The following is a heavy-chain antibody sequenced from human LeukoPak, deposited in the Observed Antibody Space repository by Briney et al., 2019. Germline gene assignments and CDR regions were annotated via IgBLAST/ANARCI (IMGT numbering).Heavy chain of an antibody. D-gene: IGHD1-26*01. CDR2: ISGSGGSA. V-gene: IGHV3-23*01. CDR3: AKGMSGSAPYNWFDP. J-gene: IGHJ5*02. CDR1: GFRFSSYA. Sequence: PGGSLRLSCAASGFRFSSYAMSWVRQAPGKGLEWVSAISGSGGSAFYADFVKGRFTISRDNSKNTLYLQMNSLRVEDTAVFYCAKGMSGSAPYNWFDPWGEGTLVTVSS.